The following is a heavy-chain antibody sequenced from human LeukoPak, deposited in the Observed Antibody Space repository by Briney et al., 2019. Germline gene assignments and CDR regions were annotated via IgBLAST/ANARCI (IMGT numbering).Heavy chain of an antibody. J-gene: IGHJ3*02. D-gene: IGHD2-15*01. CDR1: GYLIRSGYY. CDR3: ARGYCSGGSCYSGAFDI. Sequence: SETLSLTCSVSGYLIRSGYYWGWIRQPPGKGLEWIGSVSHSGSSYYNPSLKSRVTISVDTSKNQFSLKLSSVTAADTAVYYCARGYCSGGSCYSGAFDIWGQGTMVTVSS. CDR2: VSHSGSS. V-gene: IGHV4-38-2*02.